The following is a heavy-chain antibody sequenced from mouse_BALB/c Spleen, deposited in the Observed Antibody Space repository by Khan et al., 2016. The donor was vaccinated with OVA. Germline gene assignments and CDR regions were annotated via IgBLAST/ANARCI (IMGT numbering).Heavy chain of an antibody. Sequence: QVQLQQSGAELARPGASVKLSCKASGYTFTDYYINWVKQRTGQGLEWIGEIYPGSGNTYYNETFKDKATLTADKSSTTAYMQLSSLTSEDSAVYVCARRNYFGYTFAYWGQGTLVTVSA. V-gene: IGHV1-77*01. J-gene: IGHJ3*01. CDR3: ARRNYFGYTFAY. CDR2: IYPGSGNT. D-gene: IGHD1-2*01. CDR1: GYTFTDYY.